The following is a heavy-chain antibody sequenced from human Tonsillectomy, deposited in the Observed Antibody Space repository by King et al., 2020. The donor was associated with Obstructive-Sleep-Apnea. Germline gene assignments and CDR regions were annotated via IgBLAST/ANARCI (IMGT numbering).Heavy chain of an antibody. Sequence: QLVQSGAEVKKPGSSVKVSCKASGGTFSSYAISWVRQAPGQGLELMGRIIPSLGVAHYAQKYQGRVTITADKSTSTAYMELSSLRSEDTALYYCARGGGSGGRGNYMDVWGQGTTVTVSS. CDR1: GGTFSSYA. J-gene: IGHJ6*02. V-gene: IGHV1-69*09. D-gene: IGHD3-10*01. CDR3: ARGGGSGGRGNYMDV. CDR2: IIPSLGVA.